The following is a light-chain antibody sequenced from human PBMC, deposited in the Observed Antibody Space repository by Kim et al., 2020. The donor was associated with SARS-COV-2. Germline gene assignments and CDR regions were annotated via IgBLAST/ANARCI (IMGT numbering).Light chain of an antibody. CDR3: SSYTSSSTLWV. Sequence: SITISCTGTSSDVGGYNYVSWYQQHPGKAPKLMIYDVSNRPSGVSNRFSGSKSGNTDSLTISGLQAEDEADYYCSSYTSSSTLWVFGGGTQLTVL. J-gene: IGLJ3*02. CDR1: SSDVGGYNY. V-gene: IGLV2-14*03. CDR2: DVS.